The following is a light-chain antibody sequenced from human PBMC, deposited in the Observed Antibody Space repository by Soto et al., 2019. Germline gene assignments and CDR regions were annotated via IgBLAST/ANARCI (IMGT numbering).Light chain of an antibody. V-gene: IGLV2-14*01. CDR3: SSFRSTSTLPYV. Sequence: QSALTQPASVSGSPGQSITISCTGTSSDVGGYDYVSWYQQHPGKAPKLMIFEVTNRPSGVSNRFSGSKSGNTASLTISGLRDEDEADYYCSSFRSTSTLPYVFGTGTKLTVL. CDR2: EVT. J-gene: IGLJ1*01. CDR1: SSDVGGYDY.